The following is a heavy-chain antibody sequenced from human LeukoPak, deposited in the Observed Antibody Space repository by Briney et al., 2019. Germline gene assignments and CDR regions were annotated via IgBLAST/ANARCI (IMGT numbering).Heavy chain of an antibody. CDR3: ARDLSGDDYYDSSGYYDY. CDR2: ISAYNGNT. Sequence: ASVKVSXKASGYTFTSYGISWVRQAPGQGLEWMGWISAYNGNTNYAQKLQGRVTMTTDTSTSTAYTELRSLRSDDTAVYYCARDLSGDDYYDSSGYYDYWGQGTLVTVSS. D-gene: IGHD3-22*01. J-gene: IGHJ4*02. CDR1: GYTFTSYG. V-gene: IGHV1-18*01.